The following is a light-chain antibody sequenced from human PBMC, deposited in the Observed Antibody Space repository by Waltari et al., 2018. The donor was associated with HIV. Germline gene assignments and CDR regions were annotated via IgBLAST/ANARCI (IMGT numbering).Light chain of an antibody. CDR3: QQYNVWPPNT. CDR2: AAS. J-gene: IGKJ2*01. CDR1: QTIDTN. Sequence: EIVLTPSPLTLSVSPGERAILSCRASQTIDTNLAWYQQKPGQAPRLLIYAASTRAPGIPPKFSGSGSGTRFTLTISSLQSEDFAVYYCQQYNVWPPNTFGQGTKVEIK. V-gene: IGKV3-15*01.